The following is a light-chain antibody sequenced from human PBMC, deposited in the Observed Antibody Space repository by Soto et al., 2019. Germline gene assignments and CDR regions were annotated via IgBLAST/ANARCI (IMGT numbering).Light chain of an antibody. CDR3: QQRSNCPPYT. Sequence: EIVLTQSPATLSLSPGERATLSCRASQSVSSYLAWCQQKPGQAPRLLIYDASNRATGIPARFSGSGSGTDFTLTISSLEPEDVAVYYCQQRSNCPPYTFGQGTKLEIK. CDR2: DAS. CDR1: QSVSSY. J-gene: IGKJ2*01. V-gene: IGKV3-11*01.